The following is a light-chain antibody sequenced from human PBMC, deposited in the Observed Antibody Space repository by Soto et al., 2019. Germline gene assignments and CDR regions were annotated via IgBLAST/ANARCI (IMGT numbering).Light chain of an antibody. J-gene: IGKJ1*01. CDR3: QQYDNWLRT. CDR2: GAS. Sequence: IVMTQSPATLSVSPGERATLSCRASQDISTNLAWYQQKPGQAHRLLIYGASTRATVIPARFSGSGSGTEFTLIISNLQSEDFAVYYCQQYDNWLRTFGQGTKVEIK. V-gene: IGKV3-15*01. CDR1: QDISTN.